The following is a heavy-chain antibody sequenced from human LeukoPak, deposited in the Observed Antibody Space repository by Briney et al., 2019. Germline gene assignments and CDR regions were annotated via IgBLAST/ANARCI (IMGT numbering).Heavy chain of an antibody. Sequence: PSETLSLTCTVSGYSISSGYYWGWIRQPAGKGLEWIGRIYTSGSTNYNPSLKSRVTISVDTSKNQFSLKLSSVTAADTAVYYCARDSSGYYDYFDYWGQGTLVTVSS. CDR2: IYTSGST. V-gene: IGHV4-61*02. CDR3: ARDSSGYYDYFDY. D-gene: IGHD3-22*01. J-gene: IGHJ4*02. CDR1: GYSISSGYY.